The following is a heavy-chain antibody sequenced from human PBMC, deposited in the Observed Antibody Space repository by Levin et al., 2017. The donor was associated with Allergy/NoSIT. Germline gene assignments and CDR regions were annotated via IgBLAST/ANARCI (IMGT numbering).Heavy chain of an antibody. Sequence: GESLKISCAASGFTSGPNFDDYGMSWVRQVPGMGLEWVAGINWNGGRTGYADSVKGRFTISRDNAKNSLFLQMNSLRTEDTAFYYCASGEIFFGSGFEYWGQGALVTVSS. J-gene: IGHJ4*02. D-gene: IGHD3-10*01. V-gene: IGHV3-20*04. CDR1: GFTSGPNFDDYG. CDR2: INWNGGRT. CDR3: ASGEIFFGSGFEY.